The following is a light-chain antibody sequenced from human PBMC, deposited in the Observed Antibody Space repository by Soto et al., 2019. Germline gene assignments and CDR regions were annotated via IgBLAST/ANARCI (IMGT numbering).Light chain of an antibody. CDR2: GVS. J-gene: IGKJ2*01. CDR1: QSVSSTY. V-gene: IGKV3-20*01. CDR3: QQYDSSPLT. Sequence: EIVLTQSPGTLSLSPGERATLSCRASQSVSSTYLAWYQQKPGQAPRLLIYGVSSRATGIPDRFSGRGSGTDFILTISRLEPEDFAVYYCQQYDSSPLTFGQGTKLEI.